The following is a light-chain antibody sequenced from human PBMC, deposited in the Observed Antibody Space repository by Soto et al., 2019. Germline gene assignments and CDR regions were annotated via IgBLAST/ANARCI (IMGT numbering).Light chain of an antibody. CDR1: QSVSSSY. CDR3: QLYGSSPPIT. J-gene: IGKJ5*01. Sequence: EIVLTQSPGTLSLSPGEGATLSCRASQSVSSSYLAWYQQKPGQAPMLLIYGAASRATGIPDRFSGSGSGTDFTLTISRLEPEDCAVYYCQLYGSSPPITVGQGTRLEI. V-gene: IGKV3-20*01. CDR2: GAA.